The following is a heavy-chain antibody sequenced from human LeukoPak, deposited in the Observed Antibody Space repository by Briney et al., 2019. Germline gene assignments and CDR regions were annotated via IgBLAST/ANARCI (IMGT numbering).Heavy chain of an antibody. V-gene: IGHV4-59*12. CDR3: ARELDGRVFDY. CDR1: GGSISSYY. Sequence: SETLSLTCTVSGGSISSYYWSWIRQPPGKGLEWIGYIYYSGSTNYNPSLKSRVTISVDTSKNQFSLKLSSVTAADTAVYYCARELDGRVFDYWGQGTLVTVSS. D-gene: IGHD3/OR15-3a*01. CDR2: IYYSGST. J-gene: IGHJ4*02.